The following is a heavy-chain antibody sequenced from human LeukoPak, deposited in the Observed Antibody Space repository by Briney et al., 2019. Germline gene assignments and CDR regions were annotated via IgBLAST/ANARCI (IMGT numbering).Heavy chain of an antibody. V-gene: IGHV4-34*01. CDR3: ARGRYCNTTNCPYVGGFYYMDV. D-gene: IGHD2-2*01. CDR2: IDHSGSA. J-gene: IGHJ6*03. Sequence: SETLSLTCAVYGESFSGYYWTWIRQTAGKRLEWIGKIDHSGSANYNPSLKSRVTISVATPRNQFSLELSSVTAADTAVYYCARGRYCNTTNCPYVGGFYYMDVWGKGTTVLVSS. CDR1: GESFSGYY.